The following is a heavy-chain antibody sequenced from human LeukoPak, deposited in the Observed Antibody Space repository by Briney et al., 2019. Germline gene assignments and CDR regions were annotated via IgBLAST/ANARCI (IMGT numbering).Heavy chain of an antibody. Sequence: SVKVSCKASGGTFSSYAISWVRQAPGQGLEWMGGIIPIFGTANYAQKFQGRVTITADESTSTAYMELSSLRSEDTAVYYCARDPQWRDGSPKDAFDIWGQGTVVTVSS. D-gene: IGHD5-24*01. CDR3: ARDPQWRDGSPKDAFDI. CDR2: IIPIFGTA. J-gene: IGHJ3*02. V-gene: IGHV1-69*13. CDR1: GGTFSSYA.